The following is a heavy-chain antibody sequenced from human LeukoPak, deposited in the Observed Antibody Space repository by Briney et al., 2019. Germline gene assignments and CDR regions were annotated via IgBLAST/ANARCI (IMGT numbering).Heavy chain of an antibody. CDR2: IVPSGGTT. CDR1: GFTFSSYG. D-gene: IGHD5-18*01. J-gene: IGHJ4*02. Sequence: GGSLRLSCAASGFTFSSYGMNWVRQAPGKGLEWVSGIVPSGGTTYYADSVKGRFTVSRDNSKNTLYLQMNSLRADDTAVYYCARDSRWIQIDYWGQGTLVTVSS. CDR3: ARDSRWIQIDY. V-gene: IGHV3-23*01.